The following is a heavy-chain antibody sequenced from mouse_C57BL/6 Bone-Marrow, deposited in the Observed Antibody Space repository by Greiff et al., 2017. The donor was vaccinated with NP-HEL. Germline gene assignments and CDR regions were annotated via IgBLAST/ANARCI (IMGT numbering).Heavy chain of an antibody. J-gene: IGHJ1*03. CDR1: GYAFSSSW. Sequence: QVQLQQSGPELVKPGASVKISCKASGYAFSSSWMNWVKQRPGKGLEWIGRIYPGDGDTNYNGKFKGKATLTADKSSSTAYMQLSSQTSEDSAVYFCARDLLWSFDVWGTGTTVTVSS. CDR3: ARDLLWSFDV. CDR2: IYPGDGDT. V-gene: IGHV1-82*01.